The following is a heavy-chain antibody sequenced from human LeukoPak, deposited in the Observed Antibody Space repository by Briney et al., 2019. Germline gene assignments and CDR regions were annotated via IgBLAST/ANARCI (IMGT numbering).Heavy chain of an antibody. CDR3: AREYCSGGSCYDAFDI. D-gene: IGHD2-15*01. J-gene: IGHJ3*02. Sequence: GVSLRLSCAASVFTFSIYSMTWVRQAPGKGLEWVSSISSSSSYIYYADSVKGRFTISRDNAKNSLYLQMNSLRAEDTAVYYCAREYCSGGSCYDAFDIWGQGTMVTVSS. V-gene: IGHV3-21*01. CDR2: ISSSSSYI. CDR1: VFTFSIYS.